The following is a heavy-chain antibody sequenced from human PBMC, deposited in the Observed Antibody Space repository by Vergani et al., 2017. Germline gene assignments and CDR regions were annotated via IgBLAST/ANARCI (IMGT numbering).Heavy chain of an antibody. D-gene: IGHD6-13*01. Sequence: QVQLQESGPGLVKPSETLSLTCTVSGGSISSYYWSWIRQPPGKGLEWIGYIYSSGSTNYNPSLKSRVTRSVDTSKNQFSRKLSSVTAADTPVYYCARAGIAAAGTGWFDPWGQGTLVTVSS. V-gene: IGHV4-59*01. J-gene: IGHJ5*02. CDR1: GGSISSYY. CDR2: IYSSGST. CDR3: ARAGIAAAGTGWFDP.